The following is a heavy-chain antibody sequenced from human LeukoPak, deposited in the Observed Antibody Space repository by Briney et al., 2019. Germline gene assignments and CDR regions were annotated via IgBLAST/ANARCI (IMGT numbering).Heavy chain of an antibody. V-gene: IGHV6-1*01. Sequence: SQTLSLTCAISGDSVSSNSAARNWIRQSPSRGLEWLGRTYYRSKWYNDYAVSVKSRITINPDTSKNQFSLQLNSVTPEDTAVYYCAKKFEHSSSWKPTDAFDIWGQGTMVTVSS. CDR2: TYYRSKWYN. CDR3: AKKFEHSSSWKPTDAFDI. J-gene: IGHJ3*02. D-gene: IGHD6-13*01. CDR1: GDSVSSNSAA.